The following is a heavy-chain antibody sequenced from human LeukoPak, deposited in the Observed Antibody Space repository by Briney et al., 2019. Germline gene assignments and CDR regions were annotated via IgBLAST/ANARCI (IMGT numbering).Heavy chain of an antibody. CDR1: GFTFSSYA. J-gene: IGHJ4*02. D-gene: IGHD3-22*01. CDR3: ARVKTSSAYYPFDY. V-gene: IGHV3-23*01. CDR2: ITGSGSST. Sequence: HSGGSLRLSCAASGFTFSSYAMSWVRQAPGKGLEWVSAITGSGSSTYYADSVKGRFTISRDNSKNTVYLQMNSLRAEDTAVYHCARVKTSSAYYPFDYWGQGTLVTVSS.